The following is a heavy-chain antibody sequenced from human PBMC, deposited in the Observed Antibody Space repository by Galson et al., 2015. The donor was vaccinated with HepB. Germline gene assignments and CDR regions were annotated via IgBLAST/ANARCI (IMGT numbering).Heavy chain of an antibody. J-gene: IGHJ4*02. D-gene: IGHD5-24*01. CDR1: GYTFTDNY. CDR3: VRDLRRYGL. CDR2: IHPNSGDT. Sequence: SVKVSCKASGYTFTDNYIHWVRQAPGQGLEYLGCIHPNSGDTGYAQKFQGRVTLTRDTSISTAYMELSRLTSEDTAVYSCVRDLRRYGLWGQGTLVTVSS. V-gene: IGHV1-2*02.